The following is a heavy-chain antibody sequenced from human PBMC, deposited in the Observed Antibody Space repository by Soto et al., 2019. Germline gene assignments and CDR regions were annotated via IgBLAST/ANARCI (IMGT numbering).Heavy chain of an antibody. CDR3: ANGRQVVRQEPEY. Sequence: GKGLEWLEVISSDGSDKYYSDSVKGRFTISRDNSKNTLFLQMNSLRVEDIAVYHGANGRQVVRQEPEY. CDR2: ISSDGSDK. J-gene: IGHJ1*01. D-gene: IGHD3-10*02. V-gene: IGHV3-30*18.